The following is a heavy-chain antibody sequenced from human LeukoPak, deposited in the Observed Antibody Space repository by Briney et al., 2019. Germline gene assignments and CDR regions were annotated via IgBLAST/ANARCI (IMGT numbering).Heavy chain of an antibody. CDR3: AKDLHGGYSSDY. J-gene: IGHJ4*02. D-gene: IGHD4-23*01. V-gene: IGHV3-30*02. CDR2: IGYEGVHK. CDR1: GFTFNNVG. Sequence: PGGSLRLSCAASGFTFNNVGMHWFRQAPGKGLEWVSFIGYEGVHKYYADSVKGRFTISKDNSKATLYLQMNSLRPEDTAVYYCAKDLHGGYSSDYWGQGTLVTVFS.